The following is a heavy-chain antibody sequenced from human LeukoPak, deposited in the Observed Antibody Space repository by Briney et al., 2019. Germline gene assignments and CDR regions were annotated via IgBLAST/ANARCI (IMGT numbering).Heavy chain of an antibody. CDR2: ISSSGRTI. CDR1: GGSISGYY. CDR3: ARGEYYFDY. J-gene: IGHJ4*02. Sequence: LSLTCTVSGGSISGYYWNWVRQAPGKGLECISYISSSGRTIYYADSLKGRFTVSRDNAKNSLYLRMNNLRAEDTAVYYCARGEYYFDYWGQGTLVTVSS. V-gene: IGHV3-48*03.